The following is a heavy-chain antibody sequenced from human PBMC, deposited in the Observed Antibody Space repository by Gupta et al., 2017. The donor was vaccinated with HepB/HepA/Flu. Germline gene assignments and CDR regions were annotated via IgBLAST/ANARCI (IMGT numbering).Heavy chain of an antibody. CDR2: ISGSGGST. D-gene: IGHD3-22*01. CDR1: GFTFRSYA. Sequence: EVQLLESGGGLVQPGGSLRLSCAAPGFTFRSYAMSWVRQAPGKGLEWVSAISGSGGSTYYADSVKGRFTISRDNSKNTLYLQMNSLRAEDTAVYYCAKDPGYYYDSSGYYFDYWGQGTLVTVSS. V-gene: IGHV3-23*01. CDR3: AKDPGYYYDSSGYYFDY. J-gene: IGHJ4*02.